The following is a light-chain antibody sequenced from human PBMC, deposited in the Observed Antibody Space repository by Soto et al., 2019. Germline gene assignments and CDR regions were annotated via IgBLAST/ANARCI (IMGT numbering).Light chain of an antibody. Sequence: DIQMTQSPSSLSASVGDRVTITCRASQSISSYLNWYQQKPGKAPKVXIYVASSLQSGVPSRFSGSGSGTDFTLTISSLQPEDFATYYCQQSYSTTPTFGGGTKVDIK. CDR2: VAS. V-gene: IGKV1-39*01. J-gene: IGKJ4*01. CDR3: QQSYSTTPT. CDR1: QSISSY.